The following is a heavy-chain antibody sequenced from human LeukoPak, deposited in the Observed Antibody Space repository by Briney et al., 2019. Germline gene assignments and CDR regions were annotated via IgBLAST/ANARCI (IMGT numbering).Heavy chain of an antibody. J-gene: IGHJ4*02. CDR2: ISGTDAGT. V-gene: IGHV3-23*01. Sequence: GGSLRLSCAGPGFTFSSCAMGWVRQAPGKGLEWVSTISGTDAGTYYADSVKGRFTVSRDNSKNTLYLQMNRLRADDTAIYYCAARPPIVVAGPFDYWGQGTLVTVSS. CDR1: GFTFSSCA. D-gene: IGHD6-19*01. CDR3: AARPPIVVAGPFDY.